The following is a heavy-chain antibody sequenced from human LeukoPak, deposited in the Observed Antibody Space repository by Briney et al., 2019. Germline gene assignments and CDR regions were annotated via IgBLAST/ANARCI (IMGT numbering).Heavy chain of an antibody. CDR2: ISSDGGGA. V-gene: IGHV3-74*01. D-gene: IGHD3-3*01. CDR3: AKVARPFLEVVGQLDY. J-gene: IGHJ4*02. Sequence: GGSLRLSCAASGFTFSTYWMHWVRQAPGKGLVWVSRISSDGGGANYADSVMGRFTISRDNSKNTLYLQMNSLRAEDTAVYYCAKVARPFLEVVGQLDYWGQGTLVTVSS. CDR1: GFTFSTYW.